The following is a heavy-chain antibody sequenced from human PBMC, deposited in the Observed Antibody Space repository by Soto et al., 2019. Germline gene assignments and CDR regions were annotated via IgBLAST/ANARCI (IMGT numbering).Heavy chain of an antibody. CDR3: ARDRGGYSSGWYGLDV. CDR1: GGSISSGGYY. D-gene: IGHD6-19*01. V-gene: IGHV4-31*03. J-gene: IGHJ6*02. Sequence: PSETLSLTCSVSGGSISSGGYYWSWIRQHPGKGLEWIGYIYYSGSTYYNPSPESRITILVDTSKNQFSLKLSSVTAADTAVYYCARDRGGYSSGWYGLDVWGQGTMVTVSS. CDR2: IYYSGST.